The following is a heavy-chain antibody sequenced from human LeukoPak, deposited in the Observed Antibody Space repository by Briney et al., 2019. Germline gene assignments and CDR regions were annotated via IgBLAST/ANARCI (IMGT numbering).Heavy chain of an antibody. CDR2: ISSDGSST. CDR3: ARELKAGHLDY. Sequence: GGSLRLSCAASGFTFSSYWMHWVRQPPGKGLVWVSRISSDGSSTSYADSVKGRFTISRDNAKNTLYLQMNSLRAEDTAVYYCARELKAGHLDYWGQGTLVTVSS. CDR1: GFTFSSYW. J-gene: IGHJ4*02. V-gene: IGHV3-74*01. D-gene: IGHD6-19*01.